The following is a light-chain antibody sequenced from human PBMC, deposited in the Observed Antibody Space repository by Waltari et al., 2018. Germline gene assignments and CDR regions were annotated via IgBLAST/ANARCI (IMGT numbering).Light chain of an antibody. J-gene: IGKJ1*01. V-gene: IGKV3-20*01. CDR2: GAS. Sequence: EIMLTQSPGTLSLSPGERATLSCRTSKSIGRSLAWYQQKPGQAPRLLIYGASSRATDIPDRFSGSGSGTDFSLTINRLEPEDSALYYCQHYVRLPVTFGQGTKVEIK. CDR1: KSIGRS. CDR3: QHYVRLPVT.